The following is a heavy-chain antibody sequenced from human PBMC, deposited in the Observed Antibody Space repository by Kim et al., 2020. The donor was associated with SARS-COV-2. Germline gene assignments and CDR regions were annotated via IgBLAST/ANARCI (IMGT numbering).Heavy chain of an antibody. J-gene: IGHJ4*02. D-gene: IGHD2-2*02. Sequence: YADSVKGRFTISRDNAKKSLYLQVNSLRAEDTALYYCAKAYCSSTNCYIVYWGQGTLVTVSS. CDR3: AKAYCSSTNCYIVY. V-gene: IGHV3-9*01.